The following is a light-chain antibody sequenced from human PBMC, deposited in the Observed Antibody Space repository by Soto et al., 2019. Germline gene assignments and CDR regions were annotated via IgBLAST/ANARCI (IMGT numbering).Light chain of an antibody. CDR2: GNN. V-gene: IGLV1-44*01. J-gene: IGLJ2*01. CDR1: GSSIGTNT. CDR3: AAWDGSLNNAL. Sequence: QSVLTQPPSASGTPGQRVTISCSGSGSSIGTNTVNWYRQLPGTAPKLLIYGNNQRPSGVPDRFSGSKSGTSASLAISGLQSEDDAEYYCAAWDGSLNNALCGGDTKVTVL.